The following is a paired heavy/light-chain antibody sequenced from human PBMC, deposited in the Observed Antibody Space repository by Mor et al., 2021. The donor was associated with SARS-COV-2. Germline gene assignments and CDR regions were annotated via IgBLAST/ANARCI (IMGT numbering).Light chain of an antibody. J-gene: IGKJ1*01. Sequence: DIVMTQSPDSLAVSLGERATINCKSSQNVLYSPNNKNYLAWYQQRPGQPPKLLIYWASTRESGVPDRFSGSGSGTDFTLTISSLQAEDVAVYYCHQYYGTPQTFGQGTKVEIK. CDR2: WAS. CDR3: HQYYGTPQT. CDR1: QNVLYSPNNKNY. V-gene: IGKV4-1*01.
Heavy chain of an antibody. CDR1: GFSFSSYA. J-gene: IGHJ4*02. V-gene: IGHV3-23*01. Sequence: EVQLLDSGGGLVQPGGSLRLLCEASGFSFSSYAMSWVRQAPGRRLEWVSGIGGSGDSTTQYADSVKGRFTISRDSSKNTLILQMNSLRAEDSAVYYCAKRGTDYYFGDSGHDRPFDYWGQGTLVTVSS. CDR2: IGGSGDSTT. D-gene: IGHD5-12*01. CDR3: AKRGTDYYFGDSGHDRPFDY.